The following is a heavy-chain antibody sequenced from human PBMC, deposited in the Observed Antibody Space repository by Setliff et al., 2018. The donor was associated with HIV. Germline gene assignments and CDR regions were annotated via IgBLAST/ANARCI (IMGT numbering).Heavy chain of an antibody. Sequence: SETLSLTCSVSDDSIRSSHWNWVRLPPGKGLEWIGVIYASGSTKYNPSLESRVTISVDTSKNQFSLKLSSVTAADTAVYYCARDGPHCITSSCPGAWFDPWGQGTLVTVSS. CDR2: IYASGST. V-gene: IGHV4-59*12. J-gene: IGHJ5*02. D-gene: IGHD2-2*01. CDR1: DDSIRSSH. CDR3: ARDGPHCITSSCPGAWFDP.